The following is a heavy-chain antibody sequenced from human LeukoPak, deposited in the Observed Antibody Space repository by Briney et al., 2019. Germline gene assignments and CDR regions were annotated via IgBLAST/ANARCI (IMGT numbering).Heavy chain of an antibody. V-gene: IGHV1-2*02. CDR2: INPDSGGT. CDR1: GYTFTGYY. D-gene: IGHD2-2*02. J-gene: IGHJ5*02. Sequence: PSVKVSCKASGYTFTGYYIHSVRQAPGQGPEWMGWINPDSGGTNYAQTFQGRVTMSGDTSISTAYIEVSRLRSDDTAVYYCAREPIVLVPAAIFNWFDPWGQGTLVTVSS. CDR3: AREPIVLVPAAIFNWFDP.